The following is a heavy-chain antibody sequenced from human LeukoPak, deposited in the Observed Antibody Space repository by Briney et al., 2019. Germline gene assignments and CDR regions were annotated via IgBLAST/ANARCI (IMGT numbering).Heavy chain of an antibody. CDR1: GFTFSAHY. CDR3: ATTHEWFGERLGAFDI. J-gene: IGHJ3*02. D-gene: IGHD3-10*01. V-gene: IGHV3-11*03. CDR2: ISSSSSYT. Sequence: GGSLRLSCAASGFTFSAHYMTWIRQAPGKGLEWVSYISSSSSYTNYADSVKGRFTISRDNAKNSLYLQMNSLRAEDTAVYYCATTHEWFGERLGAFDIWGQGTMVTVSS.